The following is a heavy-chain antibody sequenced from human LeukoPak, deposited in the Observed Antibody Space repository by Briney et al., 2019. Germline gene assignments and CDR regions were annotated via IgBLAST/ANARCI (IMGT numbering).Heavy chain of an antibody. Sequence: PGGSLRLSCAASGFTFSSYSMNWVRQAPGKGLEWVSSISSSSSYIYYADSVKGRFTISRDNSKNTLYLQMNSLRAEDTAVYYCAKARSPDYYGSGSYLYYFDYWGQGTLVTVSS. V-gene: IGHV3-21*04. J-gene: IGHJ4*02. CDR3: AKARSPDYYGSGSYLYYFDY. CDR1: GFTFSSYS. D-gene: IGHD3-10*01. CDR2: ISSSSSYI.